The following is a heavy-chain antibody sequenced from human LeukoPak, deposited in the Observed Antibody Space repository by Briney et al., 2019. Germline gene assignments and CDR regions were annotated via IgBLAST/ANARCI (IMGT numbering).Heavy chain of an antibody. D-gene: IGHD5-18*01. CDR1: GYTFTSYG. V-gene: IGHV1-18*01. Sequence: ASVKVSCKASGYTFTSYGISWVRQAPGQGLEWMGWISAYNGNTNYAQKLQGRVTMTTDTSTSTAYMELRSLTSDDTAVYYCARDLGLDTTMIFFDYWGQGTLVTVSS. J-gene: IGHJ4*02. CDR3: ARDLGLDTTMIFFDY. CDR2: ISAYNGNT.